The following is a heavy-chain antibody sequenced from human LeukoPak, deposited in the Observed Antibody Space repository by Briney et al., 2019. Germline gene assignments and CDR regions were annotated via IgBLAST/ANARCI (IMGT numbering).Heavy chain of an antibody. CDR1: GGSIISHY. Sequence: SETLSLTCTVSGGSIISHYWNWIRQPAGKGLEWIGRVYASGSTTYNPSLKNRVTMSVDTSKNQFSLRLTSVTAADTAVYYCAKDTSSWYSPPRAFDLWGQGTMVTVSS. V-gene: IGHV4-4*07. J-gene: IGHJ3*01. D-gene: IGHD6-13*01. CDR3: AKDTSSWYSPPRAFDL. CDR2: VYASGST.